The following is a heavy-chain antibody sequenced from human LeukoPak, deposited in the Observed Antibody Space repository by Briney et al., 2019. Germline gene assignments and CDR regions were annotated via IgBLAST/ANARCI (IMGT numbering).Heavy chain of an antibody. Sequence: SETLSLTCTVSGGSISSYYWSWIRQPPGKGLEWIGYIYYSGSTNYNPSLKRRVTISVDTSKNQFSLKLSSVTAADTAVYYCARGGWTAFDYWGQGTLVTVSS. CDR1: GGSISSYY. V-gene: IGHV4-59*01. CDR3: ARGGWTAFDY. D-gene: IGHD6-19*01. J-gene: IGHJ4*02. CDR2: IYYSGST.